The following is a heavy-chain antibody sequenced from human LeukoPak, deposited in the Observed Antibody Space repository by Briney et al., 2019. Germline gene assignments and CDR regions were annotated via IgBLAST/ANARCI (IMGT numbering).Heavy chain of an antibody. V-gene: IGHV4-39*02. D-gene: IGHD3-10*01. CDR3: VRERSFFGENY. CDR1: GDSIITSRYY. J-gene: IGHJ4*02. CDR2: ISYSGST. Sequence: PSETLSLTCTVSGDSIITSRYYWAWIRQPPGKGLEWIGSISYSGSTNYDPSLKSRVTISVDTSKNQFSLQLSSVTAAGTAFYYCVRERSFFGENYWGQGTLVTVSS.